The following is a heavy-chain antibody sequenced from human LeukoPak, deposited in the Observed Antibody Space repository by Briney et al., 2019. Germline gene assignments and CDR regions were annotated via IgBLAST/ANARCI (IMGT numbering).Heavy chain of an antibody. Sequence: PSETLSLTCTVSGGSISSYYWSWIRQPPGKGLEWIGYIYYSGSTNYNPSLKSRVTISVDTSKNQFSLKLSSVTAADTAVYYSARESKYYYDSSGYFENWGQGTLVTVSS. CDR3: ARESKYYYDSSGYFEN. V-gene: IGHV4-59*01. J-gene: IGHJ4*02. CDR1: GGSISSYY. CDR2: IYYSGST. D-gene: IGHD3-22*01.